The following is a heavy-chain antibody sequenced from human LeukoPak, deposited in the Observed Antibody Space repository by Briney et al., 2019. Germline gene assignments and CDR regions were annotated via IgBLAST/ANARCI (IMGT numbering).Heavy chain of an antibody. CDR3: ARDATTNYYDSSGYLDY. CDR2: ISSSGSTI. D-gene: IGHD3-22*01. V-gene: IGHV3-11*04. CDR1: GFTFSDYY. J-gene: IGHJ4*02. Sequence: PGGSLRLSCAASGFTFSDYYMSWIRQAPGKGLEWVSYISSSGSTIYYADSVKGRFTISRDNAKNSLYLQMNSLRAEDTAVYYCARDATTNYYDSSGYLDYWGQGTLVTVSS.